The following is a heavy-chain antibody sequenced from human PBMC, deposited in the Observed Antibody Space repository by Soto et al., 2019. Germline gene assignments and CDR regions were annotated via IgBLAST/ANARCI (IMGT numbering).Heavy chain of an antibody. CDR3: ASDRGYYDSSGYFEY. Sequence: GGSLRLSCAASGFIFSDYYMSWIRQAPGKGLEWISYVSSSDNIIYYADSVKGRFTISRDNAKNSLYLQMNSLRAEDTAVYYCASDRGYYDSSGYFEYWGQGTLVTVSS. J-gene: IGHJ4*02. D-gene: IGHD3-22*01. CDR2: VSSSDNII. V-gene: IGHV3-11*01. CDR1: GFIFSDYY.